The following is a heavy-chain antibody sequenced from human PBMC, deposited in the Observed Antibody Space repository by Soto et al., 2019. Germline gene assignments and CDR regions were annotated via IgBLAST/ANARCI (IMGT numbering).Heavy chain of an antibody. Sequence: QVQLAESGGGVVQPGRSLRLSCAASGFTFSSYGMHWVRQAPGKGLEWVAVISYDGSNKYYADSVKGRFTISRDNSKNTLYLQMNSLRAEDTAVYYCAKDPRLDILTGPFDYWGQGTLVTVSS. J-gene: IGHJ4*02. V-gene: IGHV3-30*18. D-gene: IGHD3-9*01. CDR1: GFTFSSYG. CDR2: ISYDGSNK. CDR3: AKDPRLDILTGPFDY.